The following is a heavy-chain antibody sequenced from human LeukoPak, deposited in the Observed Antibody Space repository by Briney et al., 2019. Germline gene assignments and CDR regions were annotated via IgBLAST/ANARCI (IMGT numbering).Heavy chain of an antibody. CDR2: INPNSGGT. Sequence: PGGSLRLSCAASGFTFSSYGMHWVRQAPGQGLEWMGWINPNSGGTNYAQKLQGRVTMTRDTSISTAYMELSSLRFDDTAVYYCARGLSGPYYYYYMDVWGKGTTVTVSS. CDR1: GFTFSSYG. V-gene: IGHV1-2*02. CDR3: ARGLSGPYYYYYMDV. D-gene: IGHD2-15*01. J-gene: IGHJ6*03.